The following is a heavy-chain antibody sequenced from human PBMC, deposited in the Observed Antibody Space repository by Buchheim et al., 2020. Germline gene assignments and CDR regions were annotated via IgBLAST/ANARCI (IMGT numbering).Heavy chain of an antibody. CDR3: ARVRIWGTSNYYGMDV. Sequence: EVQLVESGGGLVQPGGSLRLSCAASGFTFSIFGMNWVRQAPGKGLEWVSYINPSGTTISYADSVRDRFTMSRDTAKGSLYLQMDSLRAEDTAVYYCARVRIWGTSNYYGMDVWGQGTT. J-gene: IGHJ6*02. D-gene: IGHD7-27*01. V-gene: IGHV3-48*04. CDR1: GFTFSIFG. CDR2: INPSGTTI.